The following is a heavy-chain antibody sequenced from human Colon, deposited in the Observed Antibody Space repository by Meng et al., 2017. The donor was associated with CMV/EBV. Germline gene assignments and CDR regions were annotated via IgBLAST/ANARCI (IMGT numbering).Heavy chain of an antibody. D-gene: IGHD2/OR15-2a*01. J-gene: IGHJ4*02. Sequence: GGSLRLSCVASGFTFDDHVMHWVRQVPGKGLEWVSGISWNSDTIGYVDSVKGRFTISRDNAKNSLSLEMNGLRPEDTGLYYCAKDRSFSQLFYDFDSWGQGSLVTVSS. CDR1: GFTFDDHV. CDR3: AKDRSFSQLFYDFDS. V-gene: IGHV3-9*01. CDR2: ISWNSDTI.